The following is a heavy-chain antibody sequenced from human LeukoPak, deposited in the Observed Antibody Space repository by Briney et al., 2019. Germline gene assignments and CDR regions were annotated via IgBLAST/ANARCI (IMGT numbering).Heavy chain of an antibody. CDR2: ISGSGGST. CDR3: AKGSTYFYGSGTSDDAFDI. D-gene: IGHD3-10*01. J-gene: IGHJ3*02. CDR1: GLTFGNYA. Sequence: GGYLRLSCAASGLTFGNYAMSWVRQAPGRGLEWVSSISGSGGSTHYADSVKGRFTTSRDNSKSTMFLQVNSLRAEDTAVYYCAKGSTYFYGSGTSDDAFDIWGQGTMVTVSS. V-gene: IGHV3-23*01.